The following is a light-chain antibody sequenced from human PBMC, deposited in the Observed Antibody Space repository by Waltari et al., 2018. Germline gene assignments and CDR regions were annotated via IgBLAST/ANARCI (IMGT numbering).Light chain of an antibody. J-gene: IGLJ3*02. CDR2: DVS. V-gene: IGLV2-14*03. CDR1: SSDVGTSNS. Sequence: QSALTQPASVSGSPGQSITISCTGTSSDVGTSNSVSWYQDHPGQGPKVIIYDVSNRPSGVSARFSGSKAGNPASLTISGLQAKDEADYYCSSQSSDNVVLFGGGTKVTVL. CDR3: SSQSSDNVVL.